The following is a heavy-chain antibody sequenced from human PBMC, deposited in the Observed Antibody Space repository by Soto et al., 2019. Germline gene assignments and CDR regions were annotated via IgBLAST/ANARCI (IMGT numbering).Heavy chain of an antibody. J-gene: IGHJ6*02. Sequence: PSETLSLTCTVSGGSISSSSYYWGWIRQPPGKGLEWIGYIYYSGSTYYNPSLKSRVTISVDTSKNQFSLKLSSVTAADTAVYYCARAGPTVVTYGMDVWGQGTTVTVSS. V-gene: IGHV4-39*07. CDR3: ARAGPTVVTYGMDV. CDR1: GGSISSSSYY. D-gene: IGHD4-17*01. CDR2: IYYSGST.